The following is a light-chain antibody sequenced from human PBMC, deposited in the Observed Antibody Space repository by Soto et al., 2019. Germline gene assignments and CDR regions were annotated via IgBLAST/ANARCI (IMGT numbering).Light chain of an antibody. CDR2: GAS. J-gene: IGKJ1*01. CDR1: QSVGSN. Sequence: EIVMSLSPATLSVSPGERVTLSCRARQSVGSNLAWYQQKPGQAPRLLIYGASNRATGIPDRFSGSGSGTDFTLTISRLEPEDFAVYYCQQYGSSGTFGQGTKVAI. CDR3: QQYGSSGT. V-gene: IGKV3-20*01.